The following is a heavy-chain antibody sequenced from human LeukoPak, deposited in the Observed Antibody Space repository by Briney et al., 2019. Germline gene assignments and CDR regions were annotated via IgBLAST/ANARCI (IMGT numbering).Heavy chain of an antibody. CDR2: ISSSSSYI. CDR3: ARAYYAYDSSGYFLY. CDR1: GFTFSSYS. V-gene: IGHV3-21*01. Sequence: GGSLRLSCAASGFTFSSYSMNWVRQAPGKGLERVSSISSSSSYIYYADSVKGRFTISRDNAKNSLYLQMNSLRAEDTAVYYCARAYYAYDSSGYFLYWGQGTLVTVSS. J-gene: IGHJ4*02. D-gene: IGHD3-22*01.